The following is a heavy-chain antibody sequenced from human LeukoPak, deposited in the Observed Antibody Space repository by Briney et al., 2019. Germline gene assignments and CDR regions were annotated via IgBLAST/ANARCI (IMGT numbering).Heavy chain of an antibody. Sequence: GGSLRLSCAASGFTFSSYSMNWVRQSPGKGLEWVSYISSSSSTIYYADSVKGRFTISRDNAKNSLYLQMNSLRAEDTAVYYCARGQWLVQGYFDYWGQGTLVTVSS. CDR1: GFTFSSYS. V-gene: IGHV3-48*04. CDR3: ARGQWLVQGYFDY. CDR2: ISSSSSTI. D-gene: IGHD6-19*01. J-gene: IGHJ4*02.